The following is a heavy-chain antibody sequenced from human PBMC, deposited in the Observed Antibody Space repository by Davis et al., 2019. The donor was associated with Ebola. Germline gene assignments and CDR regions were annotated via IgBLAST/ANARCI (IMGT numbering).Heavy chain of an antibody. CDR2: ISAYNGNT. V-gene: IGHV1-18*01. CDR3: ARAGERNWFDP. D-gene: IGHD1-1*01. Sequence: ASVKVSCKASGGTFSSYAISWVRQAPGQGLEWMGWISAYNGNTNYAQKLQGRVTMTTDTSTSTAYMELRSLRSDDTAVYYCARAGERNWFDPWGQGTLVTVSS. CDR1: GGTFSSYA. J-gene: IGHJ5*02.